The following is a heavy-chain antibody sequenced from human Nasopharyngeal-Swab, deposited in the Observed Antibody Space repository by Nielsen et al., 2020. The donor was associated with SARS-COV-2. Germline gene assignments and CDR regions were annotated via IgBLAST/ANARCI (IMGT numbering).Heavy chain of an antibody. CDR3: VRGDRRDY. CDR2: ISGSGSSR. Sequence: GVLKISCAASGFTFSSYGMHWVRQAPGKGLEWVSSISGSGSSRYYAASLKGRFTISRDNAQNSLFLQINSLTAEDSAFYFCVRGDRRDYWGLGTLVTVSS. J-gene: IGHJ4*02. CDR1: GFTFSSYG. V-gene: IGHV3-21*01.